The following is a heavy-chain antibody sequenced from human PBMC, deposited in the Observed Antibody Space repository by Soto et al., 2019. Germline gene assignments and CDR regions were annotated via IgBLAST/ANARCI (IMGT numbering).Heavy chain of an antibody. J-gene: IGHJ4*02. D-gene: IGHD6-13*01. CDR2: INDGGTT. V-gene: IGHV4-34*01. Sequence: QVQLQQWGAGLLKPSETLSLTCAVYGGSFSGHYWSWIRQPPGKGLEWIGEINDGGTTNYNPSLKSRVSISVDTSKNQFSLKLRSATAADTAVYYCARGVPGYSSSWYAYWGQGTLVTVSS. CDR1: GGSFSGHY. CDR3: ARGVPGYSSSWYAY.